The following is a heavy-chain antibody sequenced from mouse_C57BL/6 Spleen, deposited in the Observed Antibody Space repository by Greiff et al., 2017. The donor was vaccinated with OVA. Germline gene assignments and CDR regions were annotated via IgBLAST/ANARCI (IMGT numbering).Heavy chain of an antibody. CDR2: IDPENGDT. CDR3: TTWDYGGYVDY. D-gene: IGHD1-1*01. J-gene: IGHJ2*01. Sequence: VQLQQSGAELVRPGASVKLSCTASGFNIKDDYMHWVKQRPEQGLEWIGWIDPENGDTEYASKFQGKATITADTSSNTAYLQLSSLTSEDTAVYYCTTWDYGGYVDYWGQGTTLTVSS. V-gene: IGHV14-4*01. CDR1: GFNIKDDY.